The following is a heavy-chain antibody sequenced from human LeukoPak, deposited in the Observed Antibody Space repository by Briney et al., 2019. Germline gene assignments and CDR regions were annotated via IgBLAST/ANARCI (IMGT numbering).Heavy chain of an antibody. D-gene: IGHD6-19*01. Sequence: ASVKVSCKASGYTFTSYDINWVRQATGQGLEWMGWMNPNSGNTGYAQKFQGRVTITRNTSISTAYMELSSLRSDDTAVYYCARLDSVAGHGYYWGQGTLVTVSS. CDR1: GYTFTSYD. J-gene: IGHJ4*02. V-gene: IGHV1-8*03. CDR2: MNPNSGNT. CDR3: ARLDSVAGHGYY.